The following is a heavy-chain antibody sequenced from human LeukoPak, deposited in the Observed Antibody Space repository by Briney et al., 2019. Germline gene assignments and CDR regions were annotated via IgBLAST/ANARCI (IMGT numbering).Heavy chain of an antibody. V-gene: IGHV3-23*01. J-gene: IGHJ3*01. CDR3: AQGDSYYDFLLSV. D-gene: IGHD3-3*01. CDR2: INGSGAKT. Sequence: GGSPRLSCEASGFSFRSYAMTWVRQAPGQGLEWVSAINGSGAKTYYADSVKGRFTISRDNSRNTLYLQMNSLRVEDTAVYYCAQGDSYYDFLLSVWGQGTMVTISS. CDR1: GFSFRSYA.